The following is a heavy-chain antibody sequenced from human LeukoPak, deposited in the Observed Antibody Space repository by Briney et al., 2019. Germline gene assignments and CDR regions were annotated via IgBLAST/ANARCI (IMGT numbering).Heavy chain of an antibody. CDR1: GFTLSTYW. V-gene: IGHV3-7*03. Sequence: GGFLRLSCTASGFTLSTYWMSWVRQASGKGLEWVANIKDDGGAIHYVESVKGRFTISRDNAENSLYLQMNSLRVEDTAVYYCARDPWPDAFDIWGQGTMVTVSS. J-gene: IGHJ3*02. CDR2: IKDDGGAI. CDR3: ARDPWPDAFDI.